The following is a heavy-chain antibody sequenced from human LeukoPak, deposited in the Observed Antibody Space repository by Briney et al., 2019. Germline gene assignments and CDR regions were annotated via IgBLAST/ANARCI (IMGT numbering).Heavy chain of an antibody. Sequence: GGSLRLSCAASGFTFSSYAMSWVRQAPWKGLEWVSAVSGSGGDTYYADSVKGRFTISRDNSRNTLYLLMNSLRTDDTAVYYCAKHRGSSWFRGDEFDIWGQGTMVTVSS. CDR1: GFTFSSYA. V-gene: IGHV3-23*01. J-gene: IGHJ3*02. CDR2: VSGSGGDT. CDR3: AKHRGSSWFRGDEFDI. D-gene: IGHD6-13*01.